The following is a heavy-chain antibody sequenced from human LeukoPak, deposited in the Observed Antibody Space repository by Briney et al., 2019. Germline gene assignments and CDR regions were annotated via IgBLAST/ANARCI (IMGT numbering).Heavy chain of an antibody. D-gene: IGHD3-10*01. CDR3: ARDLGGLWFGELLYYFDY. V-gene: IGHV3-23*01. J-gene: IGHJ4*02. CDR1: GFTFSSYA. CDR2: ISGSGGST. Sequence: GGSLRLSCAASGFTFSSYAMSWVRQAPGKGLEWVSAISGSGGSTYYADSVKGRLTISRDNAKNSLYLQMNSLRAEDTAVYYCARDLGGLWFGELLYYFDYWGQGTLVTVSS.